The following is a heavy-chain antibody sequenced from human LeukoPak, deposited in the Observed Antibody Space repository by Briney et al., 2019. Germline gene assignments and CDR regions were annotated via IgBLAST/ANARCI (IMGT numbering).Heavy chain of an antibody. Sequence: GGSLRLSCAASGFTVSSNYMSWVRQAPGKGLEWVSVIYSGGSTYYADSVKGRFTISRDNSKNTPYLQMNSLRAEDTAVYYCARLRWYLFDYWGQGTLVTVSS. V-gene: IGHV3-53*01. D-gene: IGHD4-23*01. CDR3: ARLRWYLFDY. CDR2: IYSGGST. J-gene: IGHJ4*02. CDR1: GFTVSSNY.